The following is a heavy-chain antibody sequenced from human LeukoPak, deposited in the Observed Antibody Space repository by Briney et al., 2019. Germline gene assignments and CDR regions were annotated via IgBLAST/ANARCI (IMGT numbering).Heavy chain of an antibody. CDR3: AKWASYFYDTSD. CDR2: ISGSGGST. J-gene: IGHJ4*02. V-gene: IGHV3-23*01. Sequence: PGGSLRLSCAASGFTFSNYAMNWVRQAPGKGLEWVSSISGSGGSTYYADSVKGRFTISRDNSKNTLYLQMNSLRAEDAALYYCAKWASYFYDTSDWGQGTLVTVSS. CDR1: GFTFSNYA. D-gene: IGHD3-22*01.